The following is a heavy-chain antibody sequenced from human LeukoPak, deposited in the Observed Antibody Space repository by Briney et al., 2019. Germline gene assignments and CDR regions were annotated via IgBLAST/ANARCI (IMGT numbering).Heavy chain of an antibody. CDR3: ARDYYDSSGYSHVVRYFDY. J-gene: IGHJ4*02. D-gene: IGHD3-22*01. CDR2: IIPIFGTA. V-gene: IGHV1-69*13. CDR1: GGTFSSYA. Sequence: SVKVSCKASGGTFSSYAISWVRQAPGQGLEWMGGIIPIFGTANYAQKFQGRVTITADGSTSTAYMELSSLRSEDTAVYYCARDYYDSSGYSHVVRYFDYWGQGTLVTVSS.